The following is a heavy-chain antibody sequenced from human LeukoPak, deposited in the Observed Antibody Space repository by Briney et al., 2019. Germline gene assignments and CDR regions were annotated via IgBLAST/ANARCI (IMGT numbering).Heavy chain of an antibody. Sequence: PSQTLSLTCTVSGASITSGDYYWSWIRQPPGKGLEWIRYIYYSGSTYYNPSLKSRVTISTDTSNNQFSLKLSSVTAADTAVYYCAREIATTVSFDYWGQGALVTVSS. J-gene: IGHJ4*02. D-gene: IGHD6-13*01. CDR2: IYYSGST. CDR3: AREIATTVSFDY. CDR1: GASITSGDYY. V-gene: IGHV4-30-4*01.